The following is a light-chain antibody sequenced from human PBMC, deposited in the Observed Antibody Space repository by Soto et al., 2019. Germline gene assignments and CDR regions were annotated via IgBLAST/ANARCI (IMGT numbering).Light chain of an antibody. CDR2: GNT. CDR1: GSNIGANYD. CDR3: QSYDSSLGDSV. Sequence: QSVLTQPPSVSGASGQRVTISCTGSGSNIGANYDVHWYQQFPGTAPNLLIYGNTSRPSGVPDRFSGSKSGASASLAITGLQAEDEADYYCQSYDSSLGDSVFGGGTKLTVL. J-gene: IGLJ3*02. V-gene: IGLV1-40*01.